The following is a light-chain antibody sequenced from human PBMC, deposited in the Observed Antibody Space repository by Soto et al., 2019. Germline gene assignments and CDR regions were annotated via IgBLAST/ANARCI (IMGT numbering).Light chain of an antibody. J-gene: IGKJ4*01. Sequence: EVVLTQSPATLSLSPGERATLSCRASHPVSDYCTWYQQKPGQAPRLLINGVSNRAAGVPDRFSGSGSGTDFTLTISNLEPDDSAVYYCQQRTNWPLTFGGGTKVEIK. CDR2: GVS. CDR1: HPVSDY. V-gene: IGKV3-11*01. CDR3: QQRTNWPLT.